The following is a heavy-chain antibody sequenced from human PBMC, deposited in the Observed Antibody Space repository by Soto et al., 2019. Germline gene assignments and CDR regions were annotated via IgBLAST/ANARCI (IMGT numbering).Heavy chain of an antibody. D-gene: IGHD3-22*01. CDR1: GGTFSSYA. J-gene: IGHJ6*02. CDR3: ARDTPGYYDSSGYYSSRRKDYYYYGMDV. V-gene: IGHV1-69*13. CDR2: IIPIFGTA. Sequence: GASVKVSCKASGGTFSSYAISWVRQAPGQGLEWMGGIIPIFGTADYAQKFQGRVTITADESTSTAYMELSSLRSEDTAVYYCARDTPGYYDSSGYYSSRRKDYYYYGMDVWGQGTTVTVSS.